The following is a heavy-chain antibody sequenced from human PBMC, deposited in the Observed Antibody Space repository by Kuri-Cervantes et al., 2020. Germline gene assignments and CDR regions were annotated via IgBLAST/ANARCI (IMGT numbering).Heavy chain of an antibody. Sequence: GESLKISCAASGFTFSSYSMNWVRQAPGKGLEWVSYISSSSSTIYYADSVKGRFTISRDNAKNSLYLQMNSLRAEDTAVYYCARLYSSGWYKGYFDYWGQGTLVTVSS. V-gene: IGHV3-48*01. CDR3: ARLYSSGWYKGYFDY. CDR2: ISSSSSTI. CDR1: GFTFSSYS. J-gene: IGHJ4*02. D-gene: IGHD6-19*01.